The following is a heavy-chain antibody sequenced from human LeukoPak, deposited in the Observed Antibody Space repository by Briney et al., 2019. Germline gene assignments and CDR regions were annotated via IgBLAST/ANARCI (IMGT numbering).Heavy chain of an antibody. D-gene: IGHD2-2*01. CDR2: STHTGSA. CDR3: ARGRTGAAALDF. CDR1: GGSFSGHY. V-gene: IGHV4-34*01. Sequence: SETLSLTCAVYGGSFSGHYWTWIRQAPGKGLEWIGESTHTGSANYNPSLKSRVTISVDTSKNQFSLKLTSVSAADTAVYHCARGRTGAAALDFWGPGTLVTVSS. J-gene: IGHJ4*02.